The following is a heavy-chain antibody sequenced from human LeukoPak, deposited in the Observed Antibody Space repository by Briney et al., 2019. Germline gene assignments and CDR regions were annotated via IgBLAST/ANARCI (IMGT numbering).Heavy chain of an antibody. CDR1: GFTFSSYG. Sequence: PGGSLRLSCAASGFTFSSYGMHWVRQAPGKGLEGVAFIRYDGSNKYYADSVKGRFTISRDNSKNTLYLQMNSLRAEDTAVYYCAKDRPRFDGGFDYWGQGTLVTVSS. CDR3: AKDRPRFDGGFDY. J-gene: IGHJ4*02. CDR2: IRYDGSNK. V-gene: IGHV3-30*02. D-gene: IGHD3-10*01.